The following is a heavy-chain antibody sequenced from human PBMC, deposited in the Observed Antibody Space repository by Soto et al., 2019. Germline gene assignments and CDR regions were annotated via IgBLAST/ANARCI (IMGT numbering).Heavy chain of an antibody. CDR3: VKAGYNVYDSGSDI. CDR1: GFIFRSYA. V-gene: IGHV3-64D*06. J-gene: IGHJ3*02. Sequence: LRLSCSASGFIFRSYAMHWVRQAPGKGLEHVSVISSDGADTYYVDSAKGRFTISRDNSKNTVYLQMTRLRSEDTAVYYCVKAGYNVYDSGSDIWGQGTKVTVSS. D-gene: IGHD5-12*01. CDR2: ISSDGADT.